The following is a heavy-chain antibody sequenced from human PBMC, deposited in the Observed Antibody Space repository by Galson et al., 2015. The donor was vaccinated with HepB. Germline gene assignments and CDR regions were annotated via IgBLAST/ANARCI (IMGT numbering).Heavy chain of an antibody. CDR1: GFTFEGSA. Sequence: SLRLSCAASGFTFEGSAIDWVRQPSGKGPEWVGRIRSKTSNYATLYIPALQGRFTISRDDSKNMAYLQMTNLQPDDTAVYYCCGLADFPGYSSKWGQGTLVTVSS. J-gene: IGHJ4*02. D-gene: IGHD5-12*01. V-gene: IGHV3-73*01. CDR2: IRSKTSNYAT. CDR3: CGLADFPGYSSK.